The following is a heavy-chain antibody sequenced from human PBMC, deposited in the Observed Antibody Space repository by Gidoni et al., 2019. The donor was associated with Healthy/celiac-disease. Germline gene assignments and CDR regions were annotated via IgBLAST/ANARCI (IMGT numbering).Heavy chain of an antibody. J-gene: IGHJ4*02. D-gene: IGHD5-12*01. CDR1: GFTVSNAW. V-gene: IGHV3-15*01. CDR2: IKSKTDGGTT. Sequence: EVQLVESGGGLVEPGRSLRLSCAASGFTVSNAWLSWLRQAPGKGLDWVGRIKSKTDGGTTDYAAPVKGRFTISRDDSKNTLYLQMNSLKTEHTAVYYCTTDPDIVATIYWGQGTLVTVSS. CDR3: TTDPDIVATIY.